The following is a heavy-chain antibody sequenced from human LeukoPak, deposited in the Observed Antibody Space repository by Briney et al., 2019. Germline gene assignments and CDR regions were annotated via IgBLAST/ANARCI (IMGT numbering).Heavy chain of an antibody. CDR1: GGSISSGGYY. V-gene: IGHV4-31*03. CDR3: ANYGSGSYRFDP. CDR2: IHHSGSI. D-gene: IGHD3-10*01. Sequence: PSETLSLTCTVSGGSISSGGYYWSWIRQHPGKGPEWIGYIHHSGSIYYNPSLKSRLIISLDTSKNQFSLKLNSVTAADTAVYYCANYGSGSYRFDPWGQGTLVTVSS. J-gene: IGHJ5*02.